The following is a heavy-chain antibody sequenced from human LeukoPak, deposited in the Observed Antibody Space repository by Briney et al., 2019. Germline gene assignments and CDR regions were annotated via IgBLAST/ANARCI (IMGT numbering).Heavy chain of an antibody. J-gene: IGHJ6*03. D-gene: IGHD2-2*01. V-gene: IGHV4-34*01. CDR1: GGSGGSFSYYS. CDR2: ISHSGST. CDR3: ARPPIQYCSSTSCYLGYQYYYMDV. Sequence: PSETLSLTCAVYGGSGGSFSYYSWTWIRQPPGKGLEWIGEISHSGSTNYNPSLKSRVTISRDTSKNQLSLQLTSVTAADTAVYYCARPPIQYCSSTSCYLGYQYYYMDVWGKGTTVTVSS.